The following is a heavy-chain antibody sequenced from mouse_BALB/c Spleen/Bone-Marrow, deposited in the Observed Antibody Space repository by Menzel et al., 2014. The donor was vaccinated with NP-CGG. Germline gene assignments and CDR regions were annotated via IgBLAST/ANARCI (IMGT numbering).Heavy chain of an antibody. CDR2: IYPYNGGT. CDR3: ARLDGYYVAMDY. J-gene: IGHJ4*01. Sequence: EVQVVESGPELVKPGASVKISCKASGYTFTDYNMHWVKQSHGKSLEWIGYIYPYNGGTGYNQKLKSKATLTVDNSSSTAYMELRSLTSEDSAAYYCARLDGYYVAMDYWGQGTSVTVSS. CDR1: GYTFTDYN. V-gene: IGHV1S29*02. D-gene: IGHD2-3*01.